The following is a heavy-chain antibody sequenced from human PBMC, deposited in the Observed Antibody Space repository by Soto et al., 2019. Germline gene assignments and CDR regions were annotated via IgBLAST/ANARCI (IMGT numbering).Heavy chain of an antibody. D-gene: IGHD5-12*01. J-gene: IGHJ4*02. CDR2: IHYNGNT. CDR1: DDSISAYS. V-gene: IGHV4-59*01. CDR3: AREGNLGRWLQPLDF. Sequence: SETLSLTCIVSDDSISAYSWSWVRQPPGKGLEWIGNIHYNGNTKYNPSLKSRVTMSVDTSKNQFSLKLISVTAADTAKYFCAREGNLGRWLQPLDFWGQGTLVTVSS.